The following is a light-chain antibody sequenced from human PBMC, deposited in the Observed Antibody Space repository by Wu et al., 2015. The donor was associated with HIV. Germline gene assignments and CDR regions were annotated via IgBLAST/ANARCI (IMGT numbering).Light chain of an antibody. CDR2: SSF. Sequence: EIVLTQSPATLSLSPGERATLSCRASQSVSGYLAWYQQKPGQAPRLLMSSSFNRATGIPDRFSGSGSGTDFTLIISRVEPDDFAVYYCQQYAASPITFGQGTRL. CDR1: QSVSGY. CDR3: QQYAASPIT. V-gene: IGKV3-11*01. J-gene: IGKJ5*01.